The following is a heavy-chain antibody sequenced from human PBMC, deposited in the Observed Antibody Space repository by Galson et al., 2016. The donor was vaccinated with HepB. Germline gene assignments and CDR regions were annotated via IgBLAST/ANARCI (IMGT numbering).Heavy chain of an antibody. J-gene: IGHJ4*02. Sequence: ALRLSCAASGFTFSNYWLHWVRQAPGQGLVWAARINTDGTDTHYADSVKGRFTIPRDNAKSTVYLQMDILRVDDTAVYYCARSPRILWFEVDYWGQGILVTVSS. D-gene: IGHD3-10*01. CDR3: ARSPRILWFEVDY. CDR2: INTDGTDT. CDR1: GFTFSNYW. V-gene: IGHV3-74*01.